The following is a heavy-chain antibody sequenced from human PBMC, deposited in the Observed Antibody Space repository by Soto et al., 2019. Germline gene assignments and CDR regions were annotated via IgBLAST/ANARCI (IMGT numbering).Heavy chain of an antibody. CDR2: ILNDASGH. V-gene: IGHV3-33*01. D-gene: IGHD4-17*01. J-gene: IGHJ4*02. CDR3: ARDDDYPDNGFDY. Sequence: QVQLVESGGGVVQPGTYLRLSCAASGFTFSRHGMHWVRQTPGKGLEWLAVILNDASGHWYADSVKGRFTISRDNFENTFYLQMNGLRLEDTAMYYCARDDDYPDNGFDYWGQGTLVTVSS. CDR1: GFTFSRHG.